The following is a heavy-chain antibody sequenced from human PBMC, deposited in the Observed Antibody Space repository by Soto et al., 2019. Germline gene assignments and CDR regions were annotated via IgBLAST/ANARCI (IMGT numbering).Heavy chain of an antibody. D-gene: IGHD3-3*01. CDR2: SSVSGDIT. CDR1: GFTFSSYS. V-gene: IGHV3-23*01. J-gene: IGHJ4*02. CDR3: ADGGEWSFNFVY. Sequence: GGSLTLSCAASGFTFSSYSMNWVRQAPGKGLEGVSGSSVSGDITYYADSVKGRFTISRDNSKNTLYMQMNNLRAEDTAVYYCADGGEWSFNFVYWGQGTLVTVSS.